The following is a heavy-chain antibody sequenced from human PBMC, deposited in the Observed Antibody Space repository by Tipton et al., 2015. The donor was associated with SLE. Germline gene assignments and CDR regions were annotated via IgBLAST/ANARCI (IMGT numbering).Heavy chain of an antibody. V-gene: IGHV4-34*01. CDR1: GGSFSGYY. CDR3: ARVCLEWEIRELGTGDV. D-gene: IGHD1-26*01. J-gene: IGHJ6*02. Sequence: TLSLTCAVYGGSFSGYYWSWIRQPPGKGLEWIGEINHSGSTKYNPSLKSRVTISVDTSKNQFSLKLSSVTAADTAVYYCARVCLEWEIRELGTGDVWGQGPRATAS. CDR2: INHSGST.